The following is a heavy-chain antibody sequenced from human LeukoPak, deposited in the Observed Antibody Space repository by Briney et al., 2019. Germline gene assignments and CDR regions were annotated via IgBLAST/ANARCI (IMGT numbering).Heavy chain of an antibody. CDR1: GGPISISNYY. J-gene: IGHJ4*02. CDR2: IYYSGST. Sequence: SETLSLTCTVSGGPISISNYYWGWIRQPPGKGLGWIGSIYYSGSTYYNPSLKSRVTISVDTSKNQFSLKLSSVTAADTAVYYCARENPKNSDFWGQGTLVTVSS. D-gene: IGHD2/OR15-2a*01. CDR3: ARENPKNSDF. V-gene: IGHV4-39*01.